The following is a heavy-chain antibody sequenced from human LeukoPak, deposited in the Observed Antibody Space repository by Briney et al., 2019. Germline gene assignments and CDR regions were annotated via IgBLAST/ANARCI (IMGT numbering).Heavy chain of an antibody. CDR1: GYSFTNYW. CDR3: ARVQLWGGGWFDP. CDR2: IYPGDSDT. J-gene: IGHJ5*02. Sequence: GESLKISCKGSGYSFTNYWIGWARQMPGKGLEWMGIIYPGDSDTRYSPSFQGQVTISADKSISTAYLQWSSLKASDTAMYYCARVQLWGGGWFDPWGQGTLVTVSS. D-gene: IGHD5-18*01. V-gene: IGHV5-51*01.